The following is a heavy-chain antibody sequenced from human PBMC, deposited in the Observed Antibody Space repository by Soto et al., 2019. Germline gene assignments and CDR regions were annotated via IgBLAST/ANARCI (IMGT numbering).Heavy chain of an antibody. CDR1: GASIYPYY. D-gene: IGHD5-18*01. V-gene: IGHV4-59*08. J-gene: IGHJ6*02. Sequence: PSETLSITCTVSGASIYPYYWSWIRQHPGKGLEWIGYIYHTGSTSYNPSLKSRVTISVDTSKNQFSLTLTSVTAADTAVYYCVCFFSGGYSYVFYYYGMDVWGQGTTVTVSS. CDR2: IYHTGST. CDR3: VCFFSGGYSYVFYYYGMDV.